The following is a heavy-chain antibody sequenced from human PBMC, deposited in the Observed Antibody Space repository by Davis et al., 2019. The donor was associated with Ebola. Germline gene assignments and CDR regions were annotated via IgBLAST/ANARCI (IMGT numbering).Heavy chain of an antibody. CDR3: ARGWYRTGLDV. CDR2: TYYNSKWYS. CDR1: GDSVSGNIPA. V-gene: IGHV6-1*01. J-gene: IGHJ6*02. D-gene: IGHD6-19*01. Sequence: LRLSCAISGDSVSGNIPAWNWIRQSPSRGLEWLGRTYYNSKWYSDYAPSVKSRITINPDTSKNQLSLHLNSVTPEDTAIYYCARGWYRTGLDVWGQGTTVTVSS.